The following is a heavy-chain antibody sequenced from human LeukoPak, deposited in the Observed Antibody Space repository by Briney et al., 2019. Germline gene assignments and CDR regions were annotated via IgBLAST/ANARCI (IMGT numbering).Heavy chain of an antibody. CDR1: GFTFSSYS. J-gene: IGHJ4*02. V-gene: IGHV3-21*04. D-gene: IGHD2-15*01. CDR2: ISSSSSYI. CDR3: AKDYSGPSDY. Sequence: GGSLRLSCAASGFTFSSYSMTWVRQAPGKGLEWVSSISSSSSYIYYADSVKGRFTISRYNSKTTLYLQTNSLRAEDTAVYYCAKDYSGPSDYWGQGTLVTVSS.